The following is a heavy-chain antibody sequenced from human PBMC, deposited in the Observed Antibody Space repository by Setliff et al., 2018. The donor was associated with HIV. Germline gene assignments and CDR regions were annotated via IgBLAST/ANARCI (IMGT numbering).Heavy chain of an antibody. Sequence: ASVKVSCKASGYTFTGYYMHWVRQAPGQGLEWMGWINPNSGGTNYAQKFQGRVTMTRDTSISTAYMELRRLRSADTAVYYCARGSLLGYFDWLFPDWGQGTLVTVSS. V-gene: IGHV1-2*02. CDR3: ARGSLLGYFDWLFPD. J-gene: IGHJ4*02. CDR1: GYTFTGYY. CDR2: INPNSGGT. D-gene: IGHD3-9*01.